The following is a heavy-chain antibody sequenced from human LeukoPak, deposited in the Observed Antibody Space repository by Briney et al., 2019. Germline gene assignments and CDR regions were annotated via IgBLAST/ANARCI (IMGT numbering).Heavy chain of an antibody. D-gene: IGHD3-22*01. CDR3: ARVDYYDSSGYYPPLTTGYYMDV. Sequence: SVKVSCKASGGTFSSYAISWGRQAPGQGLEWMGGIIPIFGTANYAQKFQGRVTITTDESTSTAYMELSSLRSEDTAVYYCARVDYYDSSGYYPPLTTGYYMDVWGKGTTVTVSS. V-gene: IGHV1-69*05. CDR1: GGTFSSYA. J-gene: IGHJ6*03. CDR2: IIPIFGTA.